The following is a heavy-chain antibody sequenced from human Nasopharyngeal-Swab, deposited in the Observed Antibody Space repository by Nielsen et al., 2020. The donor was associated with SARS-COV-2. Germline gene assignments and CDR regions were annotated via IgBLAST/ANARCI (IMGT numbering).Heavy chain of an antibody. CDR3: ARIEDCSSTSCYDYFDY. J-gene: IGHJ4*02. Sequence: RQAPGKGLEWIGEINHSGSTNYNPSLKSRVTISVDMSKNQFSLKLSYFTAADTAVYYCARIEDCSSTSCYDYFDYWGQGTLVTVSS. D-gene: IGHD2-2*01. CDR2: INHSGST. V-gene: IGHV4-34*01.